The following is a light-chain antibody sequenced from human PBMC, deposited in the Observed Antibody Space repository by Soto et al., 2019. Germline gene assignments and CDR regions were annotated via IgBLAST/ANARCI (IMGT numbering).Light chain of an antibody. CDR2: DAS. CDR1: QSVSTR. Sequence: DIQMTQSPSSLSASVGDRVTIICRASQSVSTRLAWYQQKPGKAPKVLIYDASSWAGGVPSRFTGSGSGTEFTLTINSLQPDDFATYYCQQYSVYWTFGQGIKVEIK. J-gene: IGKJ1*01. V-gene: IGKV1-5*02. CDR3: QQYSVYWT.